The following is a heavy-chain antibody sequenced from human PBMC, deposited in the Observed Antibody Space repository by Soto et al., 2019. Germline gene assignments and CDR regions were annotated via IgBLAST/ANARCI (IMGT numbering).Heavy chain of an antibody. D-gene: IGHD2-2*01. V-gene: IGHV3-33*01. CDR1: GFTFSSYG. J-gene: IGHJ5*02. Sequence: QVQLVESGGGVVQPGRSLRLSCAASGFTFSSYGMHWVRQAPGKGLEWVAVIWYDGSNKYYADSVKGRFTISRDNSKNTLYLQMNSLRAEDTAVYYCVRAGGCSSTSCYRFITWFDPWGQGTLVTVSS. CDR3: VRAGGCSSTSCYRFITWFDP. CDR2: IWYDGSNK.